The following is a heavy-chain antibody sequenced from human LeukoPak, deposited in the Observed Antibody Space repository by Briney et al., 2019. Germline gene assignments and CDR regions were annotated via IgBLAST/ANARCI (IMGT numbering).Heavy chain of an antibody. CDR2: TYYSGST. Sequence: SETLSLTCTVSGGSIISSSYYWGWIRQPPGKGLEWIGSTYYSGSTYYNPSLKSRVTISVDTSKNQFSLKLSSVTAADTAVYYCARRDSSSVVPRWDYWGQGTLVTVSS. CDR3: ARRDSSSVVPRWDY. D-gene: IGHD6-13*01. J-gene: IGHJ4*02. V-gene: IGHV4-39*01. CDR1: GGSIISSSYY.